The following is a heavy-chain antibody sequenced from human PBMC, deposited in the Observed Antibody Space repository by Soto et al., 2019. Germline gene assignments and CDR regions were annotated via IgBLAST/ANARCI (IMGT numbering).Heavy chain of an antibody. D-gene: IGHD4-17*01. V-gene: IGHV1-69*08. J-gene: IGHJ4*02. CDR1: GGTFSTYT. CDR2: IIPILGIA. Sequence: QVQLVQSGAEVKKPGSSVKVSCKASGGTFSTYTISWVRQAPGQGLEWMGRIIPILGIANYAQKFQGRVTITADKSTNTAYMDLSSLRSEDTVMYYCTRDITHDYGGPGWGQGTLVTVSS. CDR3: TRDITHDYGGPG.